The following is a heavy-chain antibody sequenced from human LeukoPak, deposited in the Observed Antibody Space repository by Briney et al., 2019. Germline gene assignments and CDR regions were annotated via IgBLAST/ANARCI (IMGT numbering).Heavy chain of an antibody. V-gene: IGHV3-21*01. J-gene: IGHJ4*02. CDR3: ARRRGMATIWYYFDY. D-gene: IGHD5-24*01. Sequence: PGGSLRLSCAASGFTFSTYSMSWVRQAPGKGLEWVSSISSSSSYIYYADSVKGRFTISRDNAKNSLYLQMNSLRAEDTAVYYCARRRGMATIWYYFDYWGQGTLVTVSS. CDR2: ISSSSSYI. CDR1: GFTFSTYS.